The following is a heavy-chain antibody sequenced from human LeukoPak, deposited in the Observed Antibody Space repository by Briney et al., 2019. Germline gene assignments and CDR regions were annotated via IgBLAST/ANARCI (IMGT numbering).Heavy chain of an antibody. CDR3: ARVWSGYLAFDI. J-gene: IGHJ3*02. D-gene: IGHD3-3*01. Sequence: TLSLTCTVSGGSISSGDYYWSWIRQPPGKGLEWIGYIYYSGSTYYNPSLKSRVTISVDTSKNQFSLKLSSVTAADTAVYYCARVWSGYLAFDIWGQGTMVTVSS. CDR1: GGSISSGDYY. V-gene: IGHV4-30-4*08. CDR2: IYYSGST.